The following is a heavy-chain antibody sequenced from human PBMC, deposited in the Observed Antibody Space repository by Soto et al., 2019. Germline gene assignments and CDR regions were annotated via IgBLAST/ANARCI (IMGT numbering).Heavy chain of an antibody. V-gene: IGHV3-21*01. CDR3: ARADPLLWFGELLGTYYFDY. D-gene: IGHD3-10*01. CDR1: GFTFSSYS. Sequence: GESLKISCAASGFTFSSYSMNWVRQAPGKGLEWVSSISSSSSYIYYADSVKGRFTISRDNAKNSLYLQMNSLRAEDTAVYYCARADPLLWFGELLGTYYFDYWGQGTLVTVS. CDR2: ISSSSSYI. J-gene: IGHJ4*02.